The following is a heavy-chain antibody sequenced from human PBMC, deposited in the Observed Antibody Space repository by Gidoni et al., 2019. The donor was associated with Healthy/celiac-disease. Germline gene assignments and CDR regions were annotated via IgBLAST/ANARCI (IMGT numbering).Heavy chain of an antibody. CDR1: GGSISSYY. CDR3: ARDMTTVTTLMRGADAFDI. CDR2: IYTSGST. Sequence: QVQLQESGPGLVKPSETLSLTCTVSGGSISSYYWSWIRQPAGKGLEWIGRIYTSGSTNYNPSLKSRVTMSVDTSKNQFSLKLSSVTAADTAVYYCARDMTTVTTLMRGADAFDIWGQGTMVTVSS. J-gene: IGHJ3*02. D-gene: IGHD4-17*01. V-gene: IGHV4-4*07.